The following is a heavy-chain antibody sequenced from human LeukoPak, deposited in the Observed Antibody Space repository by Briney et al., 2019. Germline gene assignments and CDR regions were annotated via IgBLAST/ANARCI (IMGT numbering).Heavy chain of an antibody. CDR3: ARVVTGTRPFDY. J-gene: IGHJ4*02. CDR1: GFTFSSYS. Sequence: GGSLRLSCAVSGFTFSSYSMSWVRQAPGKGLEWVSSISSSGTYKYYADSVKGRFTISRDNAKNSLYLQMNSLRAEDTAVYYCARVVTGTRPFDYWGQGTLVTVSS. V-gene: IGHV3-21*04. CDR2: ISSSGTYK. D-gene: IGHD1-7*01.